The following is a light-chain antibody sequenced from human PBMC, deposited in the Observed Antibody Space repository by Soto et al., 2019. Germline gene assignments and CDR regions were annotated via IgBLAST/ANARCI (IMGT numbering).Light chain of an antibody. Sequence: EIVLTQSTGTLSLSPGERASLSCRSLQSVSSDLAWYQQKPGQAPRLLIYDASNRATGIPARFSGSGSGTDFTLTISSLQSEDFAVYYCQQFHNWPPIKFGQGTRLEIK. CDR3: QQFHNWPPIK. V-gene: IGKV3-11*01. J-gene: IGKJ5*01. CDR2: DAS. CDR1: QSVSSD.